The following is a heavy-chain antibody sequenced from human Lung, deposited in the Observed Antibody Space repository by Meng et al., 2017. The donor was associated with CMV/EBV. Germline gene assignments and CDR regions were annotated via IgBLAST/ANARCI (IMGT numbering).Heavy chain of an antibody. CDR3: ATSRLQLDAVDL. J-gene: IGHJ3*01. V-gene: IGHV3-30*09. CDR2: FSSDITNP. D-gene: IGHD2-2*01. Sequence: GGXXRLSCVASGFNLNTHSGHWVRQAPGKGLEWLAVFSSDITNPYYADSVRGRFAVSRDDFRKSLYLQMNDLTPEDTAVYYCATSRLQLDAVDLWGQGTLVTVSS. CDR1: GFNLNTHS.